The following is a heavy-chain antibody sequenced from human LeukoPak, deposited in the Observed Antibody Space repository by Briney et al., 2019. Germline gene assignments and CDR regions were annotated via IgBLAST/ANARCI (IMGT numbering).Heavy chain of an antibody. V-gene: IGHV3-64*01. CDR3: ARGRQGAKTRYFDL. D-gene: IGHD1-26*01. Sequence: GGSLRLSCAASGIIFSNYAMHWVRQGPGMGLECISTISSDGGSTYYANSVKGRFTISRDNSKNTLYLQMGSLRAEDMAVYYCARGRQGAKTRYFDLWGRGTRVTVSS. CDR1: GIIFSNYA. J-gene: IGHJ2*01. CDR2: ISSDGGST.